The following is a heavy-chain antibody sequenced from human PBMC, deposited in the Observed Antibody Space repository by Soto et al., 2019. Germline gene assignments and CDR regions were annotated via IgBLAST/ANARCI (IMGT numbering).Heavy chain of an antibody. Sequence: GASVEVSCKASGGTFSSYTIRWVRQAPGQGLEWMGRIIPILGIANYAQKFQGRVTITTDTSTSTAYMELRGLRSDDTAVYYCASLCSGGSCPLDYWGQGTLVTVSS. J-gene: IGHJ4*02. CDR3: ASLCSGGSCPLDY. D-gene: IGHD2-15*01. CDR1: GGTFSSYT. V-gene: IGHV1-69*02. CDR2: IIPILGIA.